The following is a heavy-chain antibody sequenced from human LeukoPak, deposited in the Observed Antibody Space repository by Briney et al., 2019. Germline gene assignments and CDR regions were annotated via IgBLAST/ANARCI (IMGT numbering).Heavy chain of an antibody. D-gene: IGHD1-7*01. J-gene: IGHJ6*03. CDR2: INDSGTI. V-gene: IGHV4-34*01. Sequence: SETLSLTCAVYGGSFIHYYWSWIRQSPGMGLEWIGEINDSGTINYNPSLMSRVTISLDKSKNQFSLRLSSATAADTAVYYCARRWNYGRNYYIDVWGEGATVSVSS. CDR3: ARRWNYGRNYYIDV. CDR1: GGSFIHYY.